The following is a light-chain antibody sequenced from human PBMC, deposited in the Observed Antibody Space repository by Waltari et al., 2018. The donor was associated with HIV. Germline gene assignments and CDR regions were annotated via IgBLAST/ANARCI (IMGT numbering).Light chain of an antibody. CDR1: TSDADSFDY. J-gene: IGLJ3*02. Sequence: QSALTQPAYVSGSPGQSITISCTGPTSDADSFDYVSWYQQPPGKVPTLIIYEVSFRASGVSNRFSASKSGNTTSLTISGLQAEDEAVYYCGSYTATNSMMFGGGTKLTVL. CDR3: GSYTATNSMM. V-gene: IGLV2-14*01. CDR2: EVS.